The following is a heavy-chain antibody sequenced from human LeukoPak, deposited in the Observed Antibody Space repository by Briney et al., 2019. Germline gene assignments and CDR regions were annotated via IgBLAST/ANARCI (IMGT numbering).Heavy chain of an antibody. J-gene: IGHJ5*02. CDR1: GFTVSNNY. CDR3: ARGVQSEP. Sequence: GGSLRLSCAASGFTVSNNYMSWVRQAPGKGLEWVSVIYSGGTTFYADSVKGRFTISRHNSENTVYLQMNSLKPEDTAVYYCARGVQSEPWGQGTGVTVSS. CDR2: IYSGGTT. V-gene: IGHV3-53*04.